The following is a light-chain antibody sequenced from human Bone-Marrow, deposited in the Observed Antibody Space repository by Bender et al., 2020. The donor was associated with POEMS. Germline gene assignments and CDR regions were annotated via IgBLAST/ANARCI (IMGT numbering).Light chain of an antibody. CDR2: DVD. CDR3: QSYDIRLRDWV. V-gene: IGLV2-14*03. J-gene: IGLJ3*02. CDR1: TSDVGGYKY. Sequence: QSALTQPASVSGSPGQSITISCTGTTSDVGGYKYVSWYQQHPGKAPKLMIFDVDDRPSGVSARFSGSKSGNTASLTISGLQAEDEADYYCQSYDIRLRDWVFGGGTKLTVL.